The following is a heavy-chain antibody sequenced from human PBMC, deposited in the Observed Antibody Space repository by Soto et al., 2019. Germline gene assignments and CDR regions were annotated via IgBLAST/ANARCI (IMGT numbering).Heavy chain of an antibody. J-gene: IGHJ4*02. CDR3: AREGVWGSYRYDSHFDY. V-gene: IGHV1-2*02. CDR1: GYTXSGYY. D-gene: IGHD3-16*02. CDR2: INPNSCGT. Sequence: SXKVSFKASGYTXSGYYIDLVRQAPGQGLEWMGWINPNSCGTNYAQKSQVMVTTTRYTSISTAYIEPSRLRYDDTAVYYCAREGVWGSYRYDSHFDYWGQGTLVTVSS.